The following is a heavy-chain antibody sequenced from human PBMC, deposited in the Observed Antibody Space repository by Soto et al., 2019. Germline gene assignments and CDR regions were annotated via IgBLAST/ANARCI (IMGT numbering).Heavy chain of an antibody. D-gene: IGHD6-13*01. V-gene: IGHV3-49*04. CDR3: TRDQVGSSWDYYYYYYGMDV. Sequence: SGGSLRLSCTASGFTFGDYAMSWVRQAPGKGLEWVGFIRSKAYGGTTEYAASVKGRFTISRDDSKSIAYLQMNSLKTEDTAVYYCTRDQVGSSWDYYYYYYGMDVWGQGTTVTVSS. CDR1: GFTFGDYA. CDR2: IRSKAYGGTT. J-gene: IGHJ6*02.